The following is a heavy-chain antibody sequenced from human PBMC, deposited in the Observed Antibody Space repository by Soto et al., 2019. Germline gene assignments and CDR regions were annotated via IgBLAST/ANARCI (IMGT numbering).Heavy chain of an antibody. CDR2: IYWDGDK. CDR3: VHMLGPHQYDFDF. J-gene: IGHJ4*02. V-gene: IGHV2-5*02. CDR1: GFSLTTTGVG. Sequence: SGHTLAHPPQTLTLPYNFSGFSLTTTGVGLGWIRQPPGKALEWLALIYWDGDKRYRPSLKNRLTITKDPSKNQVVLTMTTLDPADTAMYYCVHMLGPHQYDFDFWGQGILVTVSS. D-gene: IGHD2-8*01.